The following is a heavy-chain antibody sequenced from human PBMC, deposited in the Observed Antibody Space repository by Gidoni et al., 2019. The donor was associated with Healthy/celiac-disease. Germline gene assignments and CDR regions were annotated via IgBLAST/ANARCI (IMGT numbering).Heavy chain of an antibody. Sequence: QWQLVQSGAEGNKPGASRGVSCKDSGYPFTSYCMHWVRQAPGQGLEWMGRINPSGDSTSYAQKFQGRVTMTRDTSTSTVYMELSSLRSEDTAVYYCAREGIVGATAGSLDYWGQGTLVTVSS. J-gene: IGHJ4*02. V-gene: IGHV1-46*01. CDR1: GYPFTSYC. CDR2: INPSGDST. CDR3: AREGIVGATAGSLDY. D-gene: IGHD1-26*01.